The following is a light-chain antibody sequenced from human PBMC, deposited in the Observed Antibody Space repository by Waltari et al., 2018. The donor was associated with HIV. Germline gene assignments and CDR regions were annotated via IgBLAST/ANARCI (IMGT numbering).Light chain of an antibody. CDR2: GAS. CDR1: QRVSDN. CDR3: QQYNNWPFT. J-gene: IGKJ3*01. V-gene: IGKV3-15*01. Sequence: EIVMTQFPATLSVSPGERVNLSCRASQRVSDNLAWYQKKPGQAPRLLIYGASSRATEIPDRFSGGGSGTEFTLSISSPQSDDFALYYCQQYNNWPFTFGPGTKVDFK.